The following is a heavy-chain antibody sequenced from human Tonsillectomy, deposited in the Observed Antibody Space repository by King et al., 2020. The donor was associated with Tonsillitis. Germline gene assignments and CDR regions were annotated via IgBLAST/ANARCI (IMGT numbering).Heavy chain of an antibody. CDR2: IYWDDDS. J-gene: IGHJ3*02. CDR3: AHSRDDYSYGYWGAFDI. CDR1: GFSLSTSGVG. D-gene: IGHD5-18*01. Sequence: ITLKESGPTLVKPTQTLTLTCTFSGFSLSTSGVGVGWIRQPPGKALEWLALIYWDDDSRYSPSLKSRLTITKDTSKNQVVLTMTNMDPVDTPTYYCAHSRDDYSYGYWGAFDIWGQGTMVTVSS. V-gene: IGHV2-5*02.